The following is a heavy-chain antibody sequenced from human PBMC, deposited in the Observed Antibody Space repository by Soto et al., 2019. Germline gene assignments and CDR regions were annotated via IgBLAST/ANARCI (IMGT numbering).Heavy chain of an antibody. V-gene: IGHV1-69*01. Sequence: QVQLVQSGAEVKKPGSSVKVSCKASGGTFSSYAISWVRQTPGQGLEWMGGIIPIFGTANYAQKFQGRVTITADESTSTAYMELSSLRSEDTAVYYCARDLDIVATSYNWFDPWGQGTLVTVSS. D-gene: IGHD5-12*01. J-gene: IGHJ5*02. CDR3: ARDLDIVATSYNWFDP. CDR2: IIPIFGTA. CDR1: GGTFSSYA.